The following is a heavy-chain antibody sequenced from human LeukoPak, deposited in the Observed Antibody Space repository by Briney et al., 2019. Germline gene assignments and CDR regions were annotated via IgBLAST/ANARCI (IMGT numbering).Heavy chain of an antibody. J-gene: IGHJ5*02. CDR3: AREWAGGSSWYRGSDWFDP. V-gene: IGHV1-3*01. CDR1: GYTLSRYA. Sequence: VSVKVSCKASGYTLSRYAMHWVRQAPGQRLEWMGWINAGNGNTKYSQKFQGRVTISRDTSASTAYMELSSLRSEDTAVYYCAREWAGGSSWYRGSDWFDPWGQGTLVTVSS. D-gene: IGHD6-13*01. CDR2: INAGNGNT.